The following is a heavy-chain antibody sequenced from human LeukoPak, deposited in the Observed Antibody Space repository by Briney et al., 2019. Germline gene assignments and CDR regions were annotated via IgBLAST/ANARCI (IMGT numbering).Heavy chain of an antibody. CDR3: GKEFLCNRERPYFMDV. V-gene: IGHV3-23*01. CDR2: ISGSGGST. CDR1: GFTLSSYA. Sequence: GGSLRLSCAASGFTLSSYAMSWVRQAPGKGLEWVSGISGSGGSTYHADSVKGRFTISRDNSKNTLYLQMNSLRAEDTAVNYCGKEFLCNRERPYFMDVWGKGTTVTVS. D-gene: IGHD1-1*01. J-gene: IGHJ6*03.